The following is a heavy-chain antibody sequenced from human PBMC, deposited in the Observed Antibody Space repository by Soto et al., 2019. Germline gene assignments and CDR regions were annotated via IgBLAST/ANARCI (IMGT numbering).Heavy chain of an antibody. D-gene: IGHD2-2*01. Sequence: QVQLVQSGGEVTKPGASVKVSCKSSGYTFTSYGVSWVRQAPGQGLEWLGWISVYTGNTKQAQKFQDRVTLTTEASTGTASLELRNLRSDATAVYYCARDLCPTDRCYTHHFDVWGQGTTVTVSS. V-gene: IGHV1-18*04. CDR3: ARDLCPTDRCYTHHFDV. J-gene: IGHJ6*02. CDR2: ISVYTGNT. CDR1: GYTFTSYG.